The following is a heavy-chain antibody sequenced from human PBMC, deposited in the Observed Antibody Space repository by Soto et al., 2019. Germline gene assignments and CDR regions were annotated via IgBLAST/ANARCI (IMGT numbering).Heavy chain of an antibody. CDR2: ISNRGDIM. CDR1: GFTFSDYY. CDR3: ARCLPWVY. D-gene: IGHD7-27*01. J-gene: IGHJ4*02. V-gene: IGHV3-11*01. Sequence: QVQLVESGGDLVKPGGSLRLSCAASGFTFSDYYMSWIRQTPGKGLEWVSYISNRGDIMYYEDSVKGRFTISRDNAKNSVYLQMTSLRADDTAVYYCARCLPWVYWGQGTRVTVSS.